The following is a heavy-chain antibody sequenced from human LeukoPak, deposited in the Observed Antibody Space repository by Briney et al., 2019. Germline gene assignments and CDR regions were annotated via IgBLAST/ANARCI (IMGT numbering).Heavy chain of an antibody. J-gene: IGHJ4*02. D-gene: IGHD5-18*01. CDR2: INPSGGST. Sequence: EASVKVSCKASGYTFTSYYMHWVRPAPGQGLEWMGIINPSGGSTSYAQKFQGRVTMTRDTSTSTVYMELSSLRSEDTAVYYCATSRQLWLQSGPYWGQGTLVTVSS. V-gene: IGHV1-46*01. CDR1: GYTFTSYY. CDR3: ATSRQLWLQSGPY.